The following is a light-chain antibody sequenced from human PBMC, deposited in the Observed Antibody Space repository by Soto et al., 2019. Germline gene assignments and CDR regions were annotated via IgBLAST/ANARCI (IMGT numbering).Light chain of an antibody. Sequence: EIVMTQSPATLSVSPGERATLSCSSSQSVSSNLAWYQQKPGQAPRLLIYGASIRATGIPDRFSGSGSETDFTLTISRLEPEDFALYYCQQYGSSAPITFGQGTRLEI. CDR3: QQYGSSAPIT. J-gene: IGKJ5*01. CDR1: QSVSSN. CDR2: GAS. V-gene: IGKV3-20*01.